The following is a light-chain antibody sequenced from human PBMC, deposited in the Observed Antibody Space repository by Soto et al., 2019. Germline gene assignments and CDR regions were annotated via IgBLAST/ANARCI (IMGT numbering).Light chain of an antibody. J-gene: IGKJ1*01. CDR3: QQYNTYSRT. CDR1: QSISRG. Sequence: DIQMTQSPSTLSAFVGDRVTITCRASQSISRGLVWYQQKPGKAPKLLIYDASSLASGVPSRFIGSGSGTDFTLTISGLQPNDFATYYCQQYNTYSRTFGQGTKVEIK. V-gene: IGKV1-5*01. CDR2: DAS.